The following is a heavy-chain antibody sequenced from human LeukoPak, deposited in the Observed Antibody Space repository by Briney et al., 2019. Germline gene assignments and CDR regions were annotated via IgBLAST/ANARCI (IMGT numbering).Heavy chain of an antibody. D-gene: IGHD2-2*01. CDR3: ARDCSSTSCYPYYYYGMDV. CDR2: IWYDGSNK. CDR1: GFTFSSYG. J-gene: IGHJ6*02. Sequence: GGSLRLSCAASGFTFSSYGMHWVRQAPGKGLEWVAVIWYDGSNKYYADSVEGRFTISRDNSKNTLYLQMNSLGAEDTAVYYCARDCSSTSCYPYYYYGMDVWGQGTTVTVSS. V-gene: IGHV3-33*01.